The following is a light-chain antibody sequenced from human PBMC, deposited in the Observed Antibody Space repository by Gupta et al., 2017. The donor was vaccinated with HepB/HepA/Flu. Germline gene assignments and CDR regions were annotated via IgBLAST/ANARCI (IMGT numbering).Light chain of an antibody. CDR1: QSVSSY. CDR2: DAS. Sequence: EIVLPQSPATLSLSPGERATISCRASQSVSSYLAWYQQKPGQAPRLLIYDASNRATGIPARFSGSGSGTDFTLTISSLEPEDFAVYYCQQRSNWPLTFGPGTKVEIK. V-gene: IGKV3-11*01. J-gene: IGKJ3*01. CDR3: QQRSNWPLT.